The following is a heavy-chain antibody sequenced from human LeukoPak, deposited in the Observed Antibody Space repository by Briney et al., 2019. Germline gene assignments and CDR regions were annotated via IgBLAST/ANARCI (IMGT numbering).Heavy chain of an antibody. J-gene: IGHJ4*02. D-gene: IGHD6-13*01. CDR3: ARDDVQQLDYFDY. V-gene: IGHV1-18*01. Sequence: ASVTVSCKASGYTFTSYGISWVRQAPGQGLEWMGWISAYNGNTDYAQKVKGRVTMTTDTSTSTAYMELRSLRSDDTAVYYCARDDVQQLDYFDYWGQGTLVTVSS. CDR2: ISAYNGNT. CDR1: GYTFTSYG.